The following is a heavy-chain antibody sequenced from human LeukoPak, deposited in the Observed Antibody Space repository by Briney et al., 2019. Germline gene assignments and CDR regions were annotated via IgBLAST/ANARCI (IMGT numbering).Heavy chain of an antibody. CDR1: GYTFTGYS. CDR3: ASGGYCSGGSCYSDY. J-gene: IGHJ4*02. D-gene: IGHD2-15*01. Sequence: ASVKVSCKASGYTFTGYSMHWVRQAPGQGLEWMGWINPNSGGTNYAQKFQGRVTMTRDTSISTAYMELSRLRSDDTAVYYCASGGYCSGGSCYSDYWGQGTLVTVSS. V-gene: IGHV1-2*02. CDR2: INPNSGGT.